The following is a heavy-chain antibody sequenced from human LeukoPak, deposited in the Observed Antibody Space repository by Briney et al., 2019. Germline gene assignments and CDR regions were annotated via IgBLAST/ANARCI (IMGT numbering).Heavy chain of an antibody. CDR2: IYYSGST. D-gene: IGHD2-15*01. CDR3: ARGYCSGGSCRAGGAYYYYYYGMDV. Sequence: PSETLSLTCTVSGGSISSYYWSWIRQPPGKGLEWIGYIYYSGSTYYNPSLKSRVTISVDTSKNQFSLKLSSVTAADTAVYYCARGYCSGGSCRAGGAYYYYYYGMDVWGQGTTVTVSS. J-gene: IGHJ6*02. CDR1: GGSISSYY. V-gene: IGHV4-30-4*01.